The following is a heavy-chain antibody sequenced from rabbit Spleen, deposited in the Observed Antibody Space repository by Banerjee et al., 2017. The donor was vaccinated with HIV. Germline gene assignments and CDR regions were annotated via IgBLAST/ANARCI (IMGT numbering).Heavy chain of an antibody. Sequence: QEQLVESGGGLVQPEGSLTLTCTASGFSFSSSYYMCWVRQAPGKGLEWIACIYAGSSGSTYYASWAKGRFTISKTSSTTVTLQMTSLTAADTATYFCARGYTGYFDAFNLWGQVTLVTVS. CDR2: IYAGSSGST. J-gene: IGHJ4*01. CDR1: GFSFSSSYY. CDR3: ARGYTGYFDAFNL. D-gene: IGHD7-1*01. V-gene: IGHV1S45*01.